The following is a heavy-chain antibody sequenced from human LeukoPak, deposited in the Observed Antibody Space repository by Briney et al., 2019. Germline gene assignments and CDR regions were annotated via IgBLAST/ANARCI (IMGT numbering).Heavy chain of an antibody. CDR1: GFTFIDHY. D-gene: IGHD5/OR15-5a*01. CDR3: ARRNSVTQGLDN. V-gene: IGHV3-72*01. J-gene: IGHJ4*02. Sequence: GGSLRLSCAASGFTFIDHYMDWARQAPGKGLEWIGRIRNKANSYTTEYAASVKGRFTVSRDDSKNSLFLQMNSLESEDTAVYYCARRNSVTQGLDNWGQGTLVTVSS. CDR2: IRNKANSYTT.